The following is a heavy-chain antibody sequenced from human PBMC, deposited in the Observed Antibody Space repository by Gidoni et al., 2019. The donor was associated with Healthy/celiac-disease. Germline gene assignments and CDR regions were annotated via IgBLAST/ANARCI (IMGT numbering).Heavy chain of an antibody. CDR2: ISRSSSDI. J-gene: IGHJ4*02. V-gene: IGHV3-21*01. CDR1: GFTFSSYS. CDR3: ARVGDSGSYFYYFDY. D-gene: IGHD1-26*01. Sequence: EVQLLESGGGLVKPGGSLRLSCAASGFTFSSYSMNWVRQAPGKGLEWVSSISRSSSDIYYADSVKGRFTISRDNAKNALYLQMNSLRAEETAVYYCARVGDSGSYFYYFDYWGQGTLVTVSS.